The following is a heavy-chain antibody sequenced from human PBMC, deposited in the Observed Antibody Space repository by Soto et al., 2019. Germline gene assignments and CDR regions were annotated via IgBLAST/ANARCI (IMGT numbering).Heavy chain of an antibody. V-gene: IGHV1-3*01. CDR2: INAGSGNT. CDR1: GYTFSTFA. J-gene: IGHJ4*02. CDR3: ARGSSGRTPLVAY. Sequence: QVHLVQSGAEVRKPGASVKVSCEASGYTFSTFAIHWLRQAPGQRLEWIGWINAGSGNTRYSQKFQETVLITRDTSANTVYMESSSLASEDTAVIFCARGSSGRTPLVAYWGQGTLVTVSS. D-gene: IGHD3-22*01.